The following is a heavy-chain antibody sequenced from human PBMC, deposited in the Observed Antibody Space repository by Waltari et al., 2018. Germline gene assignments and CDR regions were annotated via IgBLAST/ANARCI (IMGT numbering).Heavy chain of an antibody. CDR1: TEFFSGYP. V-gene: IGHV4-34*01. CDR3: ARRVTMTKNFGEKIKQSYPYMDV. J-gene: IGHJ6*03. CDR2: VSDIGGT. Sequence: QVQLQQWGAGLLKPSDTLSLTCGVSTEFFSGYPWIWIRQPPGKGLGWIGEVSDIGGTPYHPSLKSRVPISVDASEKKFSLKLSSVTAADTGLYYCARRVTMTKNFGEKIKQSYPYMDVWGAGTTVIVSS. D-gene: IGHD4-17*01.